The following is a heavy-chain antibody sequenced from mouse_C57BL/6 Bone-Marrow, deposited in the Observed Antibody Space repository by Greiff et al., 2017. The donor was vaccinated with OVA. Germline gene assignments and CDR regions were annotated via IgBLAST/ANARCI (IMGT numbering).Heavy chain of an antibody. CDR1: GYTFTSYW. Sequence: QVQLQQPGAELVKPGASVKLSCKASGYTFTSYWMQWVKQRPGQGLEWIGEIDPSDSYTNYNQKFKGKATLTVDTSSSTAYMQLSSLTSEDSAVYYCARDSNYGDYYAMDYWGQGTSVTVSS. J-gene: IGHJ4*01. D-gene: IGHD2-5*01. V-gene: IGHV1-50*01. CDR3: ARDSNYGDYYAMDY. CDR2: IDPSDSYT.